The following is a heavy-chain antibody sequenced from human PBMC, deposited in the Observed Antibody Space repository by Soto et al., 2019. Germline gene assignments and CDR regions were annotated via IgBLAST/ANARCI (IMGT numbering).Heavy chain of an antibody. J-gene: IGHJ4*01. CDR1: EFMSCISA. CDR2: TSYDGTTK. Sequence: GGSPRLSCAGSEFMSCISAMHWVRQAPGKGPEWVAVTSYDGTTKYYADSVKGRFTISRDNSKNTLSLQMNSLSAEDTAVYYCTREVVRPYFDYWGQGILVTVSS. CDR3: TREVVRPYFDY. V-gene: IGHV3-30-3*01. D-gene: IGHD2-2*01.